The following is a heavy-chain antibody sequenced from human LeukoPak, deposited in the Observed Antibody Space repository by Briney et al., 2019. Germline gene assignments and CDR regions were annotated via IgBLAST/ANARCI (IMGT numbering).Heavy chain of an antibody. J-gene: IGHJ4*02. CDR1: GGSISSGDYY. CDR2: IYYSGST. Sequence: NSSETLSLTCTVSGGSISSGDYYWSWIRQPPGKGLEWIGYIYYSGSTYYNPSLKSRVTMSVDTSKNQFSLKLSSVTAADTAVYYCARELTYADYWGQGTLVTVPS. CDR3: ARELTYADY. D-gene: IGHD4/OR15-4a*01. V-gene: IGHV4-30-4*01.